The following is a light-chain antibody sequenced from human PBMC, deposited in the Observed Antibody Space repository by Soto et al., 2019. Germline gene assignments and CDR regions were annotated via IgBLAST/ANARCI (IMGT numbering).Light chain of an antibody. CDR3: SSYTSGFYV. CDR1: SSDVGVYNY. V-gene: IGLV2-14*01. Sequence: QSALTQPASVSGSPGQSITISCTGTSSDVGVYNYVSWYQQHPGKAPKLMIYDVSDRPSGVSNRFSGSKSGTTASLTISGLQAEDEADYYCSSYTSGFYVFGTGTKLTVL. J-gene: IGLJ1*01. CDR2: DVS.